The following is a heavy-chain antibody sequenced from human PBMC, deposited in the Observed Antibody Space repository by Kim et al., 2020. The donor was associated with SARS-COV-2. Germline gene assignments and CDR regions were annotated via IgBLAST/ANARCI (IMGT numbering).Heavy chain of an antibody. CDR3: AKDGSSDAFDI. CDR2: T. Sequence: TYYADSVKGRFTISRDNSKNTLYLQMNSLRAEDTAVYYCAKDGSSDAFDIWGQGTMVTVSS. J-gene: IGHJ3*02. V-gene: IGHV3-23*01. D-gene: IGHD6-6*01.